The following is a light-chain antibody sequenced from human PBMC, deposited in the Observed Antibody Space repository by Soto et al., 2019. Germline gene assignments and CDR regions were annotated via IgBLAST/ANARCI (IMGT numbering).Light chain of an antibody. V-gene: IGKV3-11*01. CDR3: QQRSNWSPA. Sequence: EIVLTQSPATLSLSPGERASLSCSASQSVRSYLAWYQQKPGQAPRLLIYDASNRATGIPARFSGGGSGPDFSLTLSSLEPEDFAVYYCQQRSNWSPAFGQCTNVQIK. CDR1: QSVRSY. CDR2: DAS. J-gene: IGKJ1*01.